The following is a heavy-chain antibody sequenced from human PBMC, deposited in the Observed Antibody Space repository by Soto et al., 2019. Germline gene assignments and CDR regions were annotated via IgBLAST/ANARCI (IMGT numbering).Heavy chain of an antibody. J-gene: IGHJ3*02. CDR1: GYTFTIYD. CDR2: MNPNSGNT. Sequence: GASVKVSCKASGYTFTIYDINWVRQATGQGLEWMGWMNPNSGNTGYAQKFQGRVTMTRNTSISTAYMELSSLRSEDTAVYYCARVSSEGVTIFGVVIIRRDAFDIWGQGTMVTVSS. D-gene: IGHD3-3*01. V-gene: IGHV1-8*01. CDR3: ARVSSEGVTIFGVVIIRRDAFDI.